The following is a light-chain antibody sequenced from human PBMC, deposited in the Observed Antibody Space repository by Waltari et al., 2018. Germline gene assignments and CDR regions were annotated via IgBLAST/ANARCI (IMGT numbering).Light chain of an antibody. CDR1: TSDVGGYNF. V-gene: IGLV2-14*03. J-gene: IGLJ1*01. CDR3: SSFRSDHTYG. CDR2: DVT. Sequence: QSALTQPASVSGSPGQSIAISCTGTTSDVGGYNFVSWYQQHPGKAPKLLIYDVTNRPPGVSYPFSGSKSGNTASLTISGLQAEDEADYYCSSFRSDHTYGFGSGTEVTVL.